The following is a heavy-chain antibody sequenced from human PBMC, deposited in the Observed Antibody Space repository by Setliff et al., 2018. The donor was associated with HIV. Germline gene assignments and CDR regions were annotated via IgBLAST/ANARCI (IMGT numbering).Heavy chain of an antibody. V-gene: IGHV4-39*01. Sequence: SETLSLTCTVSGDSINRGSYYWGWIRQPPGKGLEWIGNIYYSGSTYYNPSLKSRVTISVDMSKNQFSLRLTSVTAADTAMYYCARHDFWSGYHNWFDPWGQGTLVTVSS. CDR2: IYYSGST. CDR1: GDSINRGSYY. CDR3: ARHDFWSGYHNWFDP. J-gene: IGHJ5*02. D-gene: IGHD3-3*01.